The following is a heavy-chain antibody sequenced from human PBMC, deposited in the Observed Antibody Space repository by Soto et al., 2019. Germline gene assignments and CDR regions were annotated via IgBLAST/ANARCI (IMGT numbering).Heavy chain of an antibody. J-gene: IGHJ4*02. CDR2: IYYIGKT. D-gene: IGHD2-15*01. CDR1: GASITSTTYF. V-gene: IGHV4-39*01. CDR3: AKNLPRTGSFDY. Sequence: SETLSLTCSLSGASITSTTYFCACIRQPPGKGLECFGSIYYIGKTHYNPSLKSRTTISVDRSRNQFSLQVSSVTAADTAVYCCAKNLPRTGSFDYWGQGTVVTVSS.